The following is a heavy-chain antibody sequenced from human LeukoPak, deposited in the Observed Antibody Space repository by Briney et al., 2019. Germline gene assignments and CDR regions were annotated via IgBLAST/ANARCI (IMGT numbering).Heavy chain of an antibody. J-gene: IGHJ4*02. CDR2: ISSSSSYI. CDR1: GLTLSSYS. CDR3: ARDFREARE. V-gene: IGHV3-21*01. Sequence: PGGSLRPSCAASGLTLSSYSTNWVRQAPGKGLEWVSSISSSSSYIYYADSVKGRFTISRDNAKNSLYLELNRTRAEDTAVYYCARDFREAREWGEGTLVTVSS.